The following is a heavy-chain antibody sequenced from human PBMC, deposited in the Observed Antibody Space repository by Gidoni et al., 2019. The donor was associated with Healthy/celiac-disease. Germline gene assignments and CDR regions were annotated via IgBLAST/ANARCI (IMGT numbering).Heavy chain of an antibody. Sequence: EVQLGESGGGLVKPGGSLRLSGAASGFTFSNAWMSWVRQAPGKGLEWVGRIKSKTDGGTTDYAAPVKGRFTISRDDSKNTLYLQMNSLNAEDTAVYYCTSYDILPWDYWGQGTLVTVSS. J-gene: IGHJ4*02. CDR1: GFTFSNAW. CDR3: TSYDILPWDY. D-gene: IGHD3-9*01. CDR2: IKSKTDGGTT. V-gene: IGHV3-15*01.